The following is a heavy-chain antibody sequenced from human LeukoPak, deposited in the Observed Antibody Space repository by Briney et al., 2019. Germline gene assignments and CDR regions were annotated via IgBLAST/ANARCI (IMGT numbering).Heavy chain of an antibody. D-gene: IGHD5-18*01. CDR1: GFAFSSYS. J-gene: IGHJ4*02. Sequence: PGGSLRLSCAASGFAFSSYSMNWVRQAPGKGLEWVANIKQDGSEKYYVGSVKGRFTISRDNAKNSLYLQMNSLRAEDTAVYYCARDTGGGYSCYDCWGQGTLVTVSS. V-gene: IGHV3-7*01. CDR3: ARDTGGGYSCYDC. CDR2: IKQDGSEK.